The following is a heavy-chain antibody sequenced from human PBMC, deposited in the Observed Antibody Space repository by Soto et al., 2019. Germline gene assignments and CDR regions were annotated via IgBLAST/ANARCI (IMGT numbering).Heavy chain of an antibody. Sequence: SETLSLTCTVSGGSISSSSYYWGWIRQPPGKGLEWIGSIYYSGSTYYNPSLKSRVTISVDTSKNQFSLKLSSVTAADTAVYYCARLSALSIKITMVRGVINYFDYWGQGTLVTVSS. J-gene: IGHJ4*02. D-gene: IGHD3-10*01. CDR2: IYYSGST. CDR1: GGSISSSSYY. CDR3: ARLSALSIKITMVRGVINYFDY. V-gene: IGHV4-39*01.